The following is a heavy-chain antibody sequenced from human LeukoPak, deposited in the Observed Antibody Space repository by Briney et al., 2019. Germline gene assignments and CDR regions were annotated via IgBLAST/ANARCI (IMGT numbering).Heavy chain of an antibody. D-gene: IGHD4-17*01. J-gene: IGHJ4*02. CDR2: IYYSGSP. CDR3: ASGNYGDYVPGWDY. CDR1: GGSISSYY. V-gene: IGHV4-59*08. Sequence: SETLSLTYTVSGGSISSYYWSWIRQPPGKGLEWIGYIYYSGSPNYNPSLKSRVTISVDTSKNQFSLKLSSVTAADTAVYYCASGNYGDYVPGWDYWGQGTLVTVSS.